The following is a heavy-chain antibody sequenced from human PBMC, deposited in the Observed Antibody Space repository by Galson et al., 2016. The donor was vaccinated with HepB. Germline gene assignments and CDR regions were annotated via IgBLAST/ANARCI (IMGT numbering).Heavy chain of an antibody. J-gene: IGHJ4*02. V-gene: IGHV3-23*01. D-gene: IGHD6-13*01. CDR2: ISGTGGTT. CDR3: ATLGYTSSWFHY. CDR1: GFILSTYA. Sequence: SLRLSCAASGFILSTYAMSWVRQAPGKGLEWVSGISGTGGTTWYADSVRGRFTISRDNSKSTLYLQMNSLRAEDTAVYYCATLGYTSSWFHYWGQGALVTVSS.